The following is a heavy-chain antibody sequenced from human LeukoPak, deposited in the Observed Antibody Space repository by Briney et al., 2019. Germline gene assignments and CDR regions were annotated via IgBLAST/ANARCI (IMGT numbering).Heavy chain of an antibody. Sequence: PGGSLRLSCAASGFSFSSYEMNWVPQAPGKGLEWVSYISSGGSTTYYADPVKGRFTIFRDNAKKSLYLQMNSLRVEDTAVYYCARETDYYDSTYDYWGQGTLVTVSS. D-gene: IGHD3-22*01. J-gene: IGHJ4*02. V-gene: IGHV3-48*03. CDR3: ARETDYYDSTYDY. CDR2: ISSGGSTT. CDR1: GFSFSSYE.